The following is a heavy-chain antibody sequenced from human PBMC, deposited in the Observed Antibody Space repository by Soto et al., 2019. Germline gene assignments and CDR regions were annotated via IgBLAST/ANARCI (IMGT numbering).Heavy chain of an antibody. V-gene: IGHV1-18*01. J-gene: IGHJ6*02. CDR1: GYTFTNYG. CDR2: INTYNGNT. Sequence: ASVKVSCKASGYTFTNYGISWVRQAPGQGLEWMGWINTYNGNTNHAQKLQGRVTMTTDTSTSTAYMELSSLRSEDTAVYYCARGYCSGGSCYFAYPYYYGMDVWGQGTTVTVSS. D-gene: IGHD2-15*01. CDR3: ARGYCSGGSCYFAYPYYYGMDV.